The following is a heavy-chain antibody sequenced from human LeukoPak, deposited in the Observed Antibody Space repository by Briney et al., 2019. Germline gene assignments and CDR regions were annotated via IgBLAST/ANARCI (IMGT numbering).Heavy chain of an antibody. CDR3: AELGITMIGGV. CDR1: GFTFSSYE. Sequence: GGSLTLSCAASGFTFSSYEMNWVRQAPGKGLEWVSYISSSGSTIYYADSVKGRFTISRDNAKNSLYLQMTSLRAEDTAVYYCAELGITMIGGVWGKGTTVTVSS. V-gene: IGHV3-48*03. CDR2: ISSSGSTI. J-gene: IGHJ6*04. D-gene: IGHD3-10*02.